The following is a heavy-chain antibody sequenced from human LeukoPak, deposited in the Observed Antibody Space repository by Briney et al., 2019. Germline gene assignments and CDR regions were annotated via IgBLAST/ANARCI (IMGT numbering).Heavy chain of an antibody. CDR3: ARGNYGDYGARYFDL. CDR2: IYYSGST. J-gene: IGHJ2*01. V-gene: IGHV4-59*01. Sequence: KPSETLSLTCTVSGXSISSYYGSWIRQPPGKGLEWIGYIYYSGSTNYNPSLKSRVTISVDTSKNQFSLKLSSVTAADTAVYYCARGNYGDYGARYFDLWGRGTLVTVSS. D-gene: IGHD4-17*01. CDR1: GXSISSYY.